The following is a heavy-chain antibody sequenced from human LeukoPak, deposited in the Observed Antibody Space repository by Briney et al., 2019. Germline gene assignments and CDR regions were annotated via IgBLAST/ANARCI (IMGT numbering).Heavy chain of an antibody. J-gene: IGHJ6*03. D-gene: IGHD3-16*01. CDR2: ISGSGGST. CDR3: ARRFGAARDDYMDV. Sequence: PGGSLRLACAASGFTFSSYALSWVRQAPWKGLEWVSSISGSGGSTYYADSVKGRFTISRDNSKNTLYLQMNSLRAEDTAVYYCARRFGAARDDYMDVWGKGTTVTVSS. CDR1: GFTFSSYA. V-gene: IGHV3-23*01.